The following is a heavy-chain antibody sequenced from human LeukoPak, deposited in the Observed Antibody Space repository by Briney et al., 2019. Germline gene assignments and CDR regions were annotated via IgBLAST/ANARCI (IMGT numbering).Heavy chain of an antibody. J-gene: IGHJ5*02. D-gene: IGHD1-14*01. CDR3: ASTGLRNWFDP. V-gene: IGHV4-31*03. CDR2: IYYSGST. CDR1: GGSISSGGYY. Sequence: SETLSLTCTVSGGSISSGGYYWSWIRQHPGKGLEWIGYIYYSGSTYYNPSLKSRVTISVDTSKSQFSLKLSSVTAADTAVYYCASTGLRNWFDPWGQGTLVTVSS.